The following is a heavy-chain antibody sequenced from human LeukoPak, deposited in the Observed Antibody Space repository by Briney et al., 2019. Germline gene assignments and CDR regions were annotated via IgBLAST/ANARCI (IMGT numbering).Heavy chain of an antibody. J-gene: IGHJ3*02. V-gene: IGHV4-4*07. CDR1: GGSISSYY. D-gene: IGHD3-22*01. CDR2: IYTRGST. Sequence: SESLSLTCSVAGGSISSYYCSWIRQPAGKCHEWIGPIYTRGSTNYNPSLKSRVTISVDKSKKQFSLKLSSVTAADTAVYYCARDGDYDSHRTDAFDIWGQGTMVTVSS. CDR3: ARDGDYDSHRTDAFDI.